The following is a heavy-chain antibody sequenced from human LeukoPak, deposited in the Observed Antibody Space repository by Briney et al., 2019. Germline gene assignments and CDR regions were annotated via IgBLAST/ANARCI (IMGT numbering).Heavy chain of an antibody. CDR3: SRSNQGSYYQGDDY. Sequence: ASVKVSCKASGYTFTSYDINWVRQATGQGLEWMGWMNPNSGNTGYAQKFQGRVTMTRNTSISTAYMELRSLRSEDTAVYYCSRSNQGSYYQGDDYWGQGTLVTVSS. CDR2: MNPNSGNT. CDR1: GYTFTSYD. V-gene: IGHV1-8*01. D-gene: IGHD3-10*01. J-gene: IGHJ4*02.